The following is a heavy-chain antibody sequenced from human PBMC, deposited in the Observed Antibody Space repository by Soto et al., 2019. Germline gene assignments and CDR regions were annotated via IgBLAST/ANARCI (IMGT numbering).Heavy chain of an antibody. D-gene: IGHD2-21*01. V-gene: IGHV4-59*08. Sequence: PSETLSLTCTVSGGSLSPNYWSGIRQPPGKGLEWIGYIYYGGTTTNNPSLNSRVAISIDTSKNQFSLTLSSVTAADTAVYYCARQGRLTNYYQYAMDVWSQGTTVTDSS. CDR3: ARQGRLTNYYQYAMDV. CDR1: GGSLSPNY. J-gene: IGHJ6*02. CDR2: IYYGGTT.